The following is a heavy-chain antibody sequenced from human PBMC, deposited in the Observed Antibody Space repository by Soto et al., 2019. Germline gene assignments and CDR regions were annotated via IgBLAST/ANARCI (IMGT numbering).Heavy chain of an antibody. CDR2: ISGSGNYT. J-gene: IGHJ5*02. Sequence: GGSLRLSCAAAGFTFSTYSMNWVRQAPGKGLEWVSSISGSGNYTHYADFLRGRFTISRDNAKTSLYLQMNSLKAEDTAVYYCARVGNINFNEYSFDPWRQGTVVIVCS. CDR3: ARVGNINFNEYSFDP. D-gene: IGHD4-4*01. V-gene: IGHV3-21*01. CDR1: GFTFSTYS.